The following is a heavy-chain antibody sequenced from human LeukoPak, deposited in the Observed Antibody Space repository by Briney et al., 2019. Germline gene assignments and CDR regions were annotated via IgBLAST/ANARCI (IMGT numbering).Heavy chain of an antibody. Sequence: QAGGSLRLSCAASGFRFNTYWMSWVRQAPGKGLEWVANIKQDGNEKYYADSVKGRFTISRDNGKNSLDLQMNSLRADDTAVYYCARLKKYYDSSGYYNYYYYYYMDVWGKGTTVTVSS. CDR3: ARLKKYYDSSGYYNYYYYYYMDV. J-gene: IGHJ6*03. CDR2: IKQDGNEK. CDR1: GFRFNTYW. D-gene: IGHD3-22*01. V-gene: IGHV3-7*01.